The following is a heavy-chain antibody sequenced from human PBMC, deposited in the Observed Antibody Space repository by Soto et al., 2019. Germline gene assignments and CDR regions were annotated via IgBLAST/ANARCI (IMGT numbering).Heavy chain of an antibody. CDR2: ISGSGGST. Sequence: GGSLGLSCAASGFTFSSYAMSWVRQTPGKGLEWVSAISGSGGSTYYADSVKGRFTISRDNSKNTLYLQMNSLRAEDTAVYYCAKMGAVADYWYYGTDVWGQGTTVTVSS. D-gene: IGHD6-19*01. V-gene: IGHV3-23*01. CDR3: AKMGAVADYWYYGTDV. J-gene: IGHJ6*02. CDR1: GFTFSSYA.